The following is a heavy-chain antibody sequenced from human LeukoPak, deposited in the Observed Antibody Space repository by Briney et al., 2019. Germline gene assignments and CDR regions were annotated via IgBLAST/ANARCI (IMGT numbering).Heavy chain of an antibody. V-gene: IGHV1-18*01. J-gene: IGHJ5*02. D-gene: IGHD2-2*01. Sequence: GASVKVSCKASGYTFTSYGISWVRQAPGQGLEWMGWISAYNGNTNYAQKLQGRVTMTTDTSTSTAYMELGSLRSDDTAVYYCARGQDSTTPSYWFDPWGQGTLVTVSS. CDR2: ISAYNGNT. CDR1: GYTFTSYG. CDR3: ARGQDSTTPSYWFDP.